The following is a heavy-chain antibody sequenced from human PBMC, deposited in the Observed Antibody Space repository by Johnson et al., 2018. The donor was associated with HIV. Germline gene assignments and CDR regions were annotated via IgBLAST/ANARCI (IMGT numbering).Heavy chain of an antibody. Sequence: VQLVESGGGLVQPGRSLRLSCAASGFTFDDYAMHWVRQAPGKGLEWVSGISGSGGSTYYADSVKGRFTISRDNAKNSLYLQMNSLRAEDTAVYYCARDGSGSSPVDAFDIWGQGTMVTVSS. V-gene: IGHV3-9*01. D-gene: IGHD1-26*01. CDR1: GFTFDDYA. J-gene: IGHJ3*02. CDR3: ARDGSGSSPVDAFDI. CDR2: ISGSGGST.